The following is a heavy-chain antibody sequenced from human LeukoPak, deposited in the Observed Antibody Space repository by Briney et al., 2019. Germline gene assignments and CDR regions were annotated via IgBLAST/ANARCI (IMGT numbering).Heavy chain of an antibody. Sequence: SETLSLTCAVYGGSFSGYYWSWIRQPPGKGLEWIGEINHSGSTNYNPSLKSRVTISVDTSKNQFSLKLSSVTAADTAVYYCARDAEQQLVSYYMDVWGKGTTVTVSS. J-gene: IGHJ6*03. V-gene: IGHV4-34*01. CDR1: GGSFSGYY. CDR3: ARDAEQQLVSYYMDV. D-gene: IGHD6-13*01. CDR2: INHSGST.